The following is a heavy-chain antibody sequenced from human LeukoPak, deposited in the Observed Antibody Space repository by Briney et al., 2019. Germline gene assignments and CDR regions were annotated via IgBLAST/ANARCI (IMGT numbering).Heavy chain of an antibody. D-gene: IGHD3-10*02. CDR3: ARDMLLEDAFDI. CDR2: INWNGGST. V-gene: IGHV3-20*04. J-gene: IGHJ3*02. CDR1: GFTFDDHA. Sequence: GGSLRLSCEASGFTFDDHAINWVRQAPGKGLEWVANINWNGGSTGYGDSVKGRFTISRDNTKNSVFLQMHSLRGDDTALYYCARDMLLEDAFDIWGQGTMVIVSS.